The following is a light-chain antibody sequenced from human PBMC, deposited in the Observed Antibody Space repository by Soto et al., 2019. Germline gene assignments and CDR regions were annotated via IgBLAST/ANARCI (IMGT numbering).Light chain of an antibody. J-gene: IGKJ1*01. CDR3: QKSNNAPRT. Sequence: DIQMTQSPSSLSASVGDTVTITCRASQGISNYLAWYQQKPGQVPNLLIYAASTLQSGVPSRFSGSGSGTAFTLTISSLRPADVATYYCQKSNNAPRTFGQGTKVDI. CDR1: QGISNY. V-gene: IGKV1-27*01. CDR2: AAS.